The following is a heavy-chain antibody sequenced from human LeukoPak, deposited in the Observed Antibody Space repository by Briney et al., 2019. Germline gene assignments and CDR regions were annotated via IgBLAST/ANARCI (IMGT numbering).Heavy chain of an antibody. V-gene: IGHV4-59*01. CDR2: IYYSGST. J-gene: IGHJ5*02. CDR1: GGAISIYY. Sequence: PSETLSLTCTVSGGAISIYYWNWIRQPPGKGLEWIGYIYYSGSTRYNPSLKSRVTISVDTSKNQFSLKLSSVTAADTAVYYCARVGILRFPSNWFDPWGQGILVTVSS. D-gene: IGHD3-3*01. CDR3: ARVGILRFPSNWFDP.